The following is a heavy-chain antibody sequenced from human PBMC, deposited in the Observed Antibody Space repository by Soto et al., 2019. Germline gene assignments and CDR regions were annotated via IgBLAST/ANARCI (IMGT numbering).Heavy chain of an antibody. CDR3: ARDSSDIVVVTAIPNGVDY. Sequence: QVQLVQSGAEVKKPGASVKVSCKASGYTFTSYGISWVRQAPGQGLEWMGWISAYNGNTNYAQKLQGRVTMTTDTSTSTAYMELRSLRSDDTAVYYCARDSSDIVVVTAIPNGVDYWGQGTLVTVSS. J-gene: IGHJ4*02. CDR2: ISAYNGNT. V-gene: IGHV1-18*01. CDR1: GYTFTSYG. D-gene: IGHD2-21*02.